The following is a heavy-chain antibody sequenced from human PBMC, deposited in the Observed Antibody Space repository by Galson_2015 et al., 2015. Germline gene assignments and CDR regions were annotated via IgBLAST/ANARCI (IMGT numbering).Heavy chain of an antibody. V-gene: IGHV3-48*02. CDR3: ARDGPGVLRFLDV. D-gene: IGHD3-3*01. CDR1: GFTFRDYS. CDR2: ISNGGSTI. Sequence: SLRLSCAAYGFTFRDYSMNWVRQAPGKGLEWISYISNGGSTIYYADSVKGRFTISRDNAKNSLYLQMNSLRDEDTAVYYCARDGPGVLRFLDVWGKGTTVTVSS. J-gene: IGHJ6*04.